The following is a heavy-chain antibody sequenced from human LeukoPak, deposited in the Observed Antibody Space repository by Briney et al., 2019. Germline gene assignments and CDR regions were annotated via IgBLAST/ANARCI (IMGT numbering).Heavy chain of an antibody. Sequence: SETLSLTCTVSGGSISSGSYYWVWIRQPPGKGLEWIGTIYYSGTTYYKASLKSRVTISVDTSKNQFSLKLSSVTAADTAVYYCARGRQWLVRGSHWFDPWGQGTLVTVSS. D-gene: IGHD6-19*01. CDR3: ARGRQWLVRGSHWFDP. CDR2: IYYSGTT. V-gene: IGHV4-39*07. J-gene: IGHJ5*02. CDR1: GGSISSGSYY.